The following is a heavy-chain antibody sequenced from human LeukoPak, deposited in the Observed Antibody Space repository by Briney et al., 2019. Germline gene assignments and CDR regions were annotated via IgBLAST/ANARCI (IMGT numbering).Heavy chain of an antibody. CDR3: ARGSKILRFLEWLSYYYGMDV. CDR2: INHSGST. V-gene: IGHV4-34*01. Sequence: SETLSLTCAVYGGSFSGYYWSWIRQPPGKGLEWIGEINHSGSTNYNPCLKSRVTISVDTSKNQFSLKLSSVTAADTAVYYCARGSKILRFLEWLSYYYGMDVWGQGTTVTVSS. D-gene: IGHD3-3*01. J-gene: IGHJ6*02. CDR1: GGSFSGYY.